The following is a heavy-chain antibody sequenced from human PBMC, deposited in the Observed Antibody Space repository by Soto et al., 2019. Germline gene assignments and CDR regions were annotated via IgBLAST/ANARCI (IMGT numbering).Heavy chain of an antibody. V-gene: IGHV3-33*01. CDR3: ARLQVDTIMAVDY. CDR1: GFTFDAYG. J-gene: IGHJ4*02. Sequence: QVQLVESGGGVVQPGRSLRLSCAASGFTFDAYGFHWVRQAPGEGLEWVAVIWSDGNLKYYADSVKGRFTISRDSSKSALYLQMNSLRAEDAAVYYCARLQVDTIMAVDYWGKGTLVTVSS. D-gene: IGHD5-18*01. CDR2: IWSDGNLK.